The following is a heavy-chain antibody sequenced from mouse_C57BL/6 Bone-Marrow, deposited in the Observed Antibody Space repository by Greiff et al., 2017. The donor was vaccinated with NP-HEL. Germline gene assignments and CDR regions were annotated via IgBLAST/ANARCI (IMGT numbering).Heavy chain of an antibody. D-gene: IGHD1-1*01. CDR2: ISSGGSYT. V-gene: IGHV5-6*01. CDR3: ARHRGLLFAY. CDR1: GFTFSSYG. Sequence: EVQGVESGGDLVKPGGSLKLSCAASGFTFSSYGMSWVRQTPDKRLEWVATISSGGSYTYYPDSVKGRFTISRDNAKNTLYPQMSSLKSEDTAMYYCARHRGLLFAYWGQGTLVTVSA. J-gene: IGHJ3*01.